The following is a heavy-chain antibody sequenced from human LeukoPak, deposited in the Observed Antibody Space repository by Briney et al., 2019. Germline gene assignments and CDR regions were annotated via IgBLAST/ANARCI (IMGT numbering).Heavy chain of an antibody. CDR1: GFTLSDYY. Sequence: GGCLTVPCVASGFTLSDYYIMWIGPAARRGGAGVAYICSSVSTIYYADSVKGRFTISRDNAKNSLYLQTNSLRAEDTAVYYCARSIIWCGVGVDYGMDVWGQGTTVTVSS. D-gene: IGHD3-10*01. CDR3: ARSIIWCGVGVDYGMDV. J-gene: IGHJ6*02. V-gene: IGHV3-11*01. CDR2: ICSSVSTI.